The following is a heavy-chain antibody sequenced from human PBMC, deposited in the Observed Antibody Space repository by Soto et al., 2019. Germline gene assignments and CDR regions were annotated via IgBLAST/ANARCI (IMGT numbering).Heavy chain of an antibody. J-gene: IGHJ3*02. V-gene: IGHV5-51*01. Sequence: SLKISCEASGYSFTFYWIGWVRQMPGKGLEWMGIIYPDDSDTRYSPSFQGQVTISADKSITTAFLQWSSLKASDTGMYYCARHQGEQSAFDIWGQGTMVTVSS. CDR3: ARHQGEQSAFDI. D-gene: IGHD3-16*01. CDR2: IYPDDSDT. CDR1: GYSFTFYW.